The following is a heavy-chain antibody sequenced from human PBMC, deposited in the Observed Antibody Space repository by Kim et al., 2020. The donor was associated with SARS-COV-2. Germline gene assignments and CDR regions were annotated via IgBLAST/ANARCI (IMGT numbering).Heavy chain of an antibody. V-gene: IGHV3-11*01. J-gene: IGHJ6*02. D-gene: IGHD2-2*01. CDR1: GFTFSDYY. CDR3: ARGGCSSTSCPYYYYYYYGMDV. Sequence: GGSLRLSCAASGFTFSDYYMSWIRQAPGKGLEWVSYISSSGSTIYYADSVKGRFTISRDNAKNSLYLQTNSLRAEDMAVYYCARGGCSSTSCPYYYYYYYGMDVWGQGTTVTVSS. CDR2: ISSSGSTI.